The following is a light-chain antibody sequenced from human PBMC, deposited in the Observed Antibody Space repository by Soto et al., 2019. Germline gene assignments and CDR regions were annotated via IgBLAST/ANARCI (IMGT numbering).Light chain of an antibody. CDR2: DAS. CDR1: QSISSW. CDR3: QQYDDWPIT. J-gene: IGKJ5*01. Sequence: DLQMTPSPSTLSASVGDRVTITCRASQSISSWLAWYQQKPGKAPKLLIYDASSLESGVPSRFSGSGSGTDFTLSIGRLEPEDFAVCFCQQYDDWPITFGQGTRLE. V-gene: IGKV1-5*01.